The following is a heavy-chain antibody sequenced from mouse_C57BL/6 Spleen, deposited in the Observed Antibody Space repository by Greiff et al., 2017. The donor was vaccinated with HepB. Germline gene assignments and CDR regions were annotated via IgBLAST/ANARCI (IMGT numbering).Heavy chain of an antibody. J-gene: IGHJ4*01. CDR3: ARWVLGRDYAMDY. CDR2: INPSNGGT. Sequence: VQLQQPGTELVKPGASVKLSCKASGYTFTSYWMHWVKQRPGQGLEWIGNINPSNGGTNYNEKFKSKATLTVDKSSSTAYMQLSSLTSEDSAVYYCARWVLGRDYAMDYWGQGTSVTVSS. CDR1: GYTFTSYW. D-gene: IGHD4-1*01. V-gene: IGHV1-53*01.